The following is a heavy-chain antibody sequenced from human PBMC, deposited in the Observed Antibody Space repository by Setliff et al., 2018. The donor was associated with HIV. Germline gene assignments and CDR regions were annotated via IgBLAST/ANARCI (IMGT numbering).Heavy chain of an antibody. D-gene: IGHD2-2*01. V-gene: IGHV4-39*01. CDR3: GTAMYYYYGLDV. Sequence: KTSETLSLTCSVSGGTISNNNYHWGWIRQPPGEGLEWIGSIYYLGNTYYNPSLKSRLTISVDTSRNLFSLHLSSVTAADAAVYYCGTAMYYYYGLDVWGQGIRVTVSS. CDR1: GGTISNNNYH. J-gene: IGHJ6*02. CDR2: IYYLGNT.